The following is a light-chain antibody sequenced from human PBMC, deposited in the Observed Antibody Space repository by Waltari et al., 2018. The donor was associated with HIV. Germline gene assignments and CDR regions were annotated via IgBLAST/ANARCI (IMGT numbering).Light chain of an antibody. CDR1: TTDIGGCNY. Sequence: QSALTPPASVSGSPGQSIPIPCHGTTTDIGGCNYFSWYQRHPDKSPKLIIFCVSNRPSGISSRFSGSKSGNTASLTISGLQAEDEADYYCCSYTKLTTHYVLFGGGTKLTVL. V-gene: IGLV2-14*03. CDR2: CVS. CDR3: CSYTKLTTHYVL. J-gene: IGLJ2*01.